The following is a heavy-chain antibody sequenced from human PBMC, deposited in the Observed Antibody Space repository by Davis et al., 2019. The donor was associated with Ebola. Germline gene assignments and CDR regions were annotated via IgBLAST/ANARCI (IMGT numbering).Heavy chain of an antibody. D-gene: IGHD6-19*01. J-gene: IGHJ5*02. Sequence: PGGSLRLSCAASGFTFSSYGMHWVRQAPGKGLEWVAVISYDGSNKYYADSVKGRFTISRDNSKNTLYLQMNSLRAEDTAVYYCARFAAAGRKRITSEYSSGWYRAGRWFDPWGQGTLVTVSS. CDR1: GFTFSSYG. V-gene: IGHV3-30*03. CDR2: ISYDGSNK. CDR3: ARFAAAGRKRITSEYSSGWYRAGRWFDP.